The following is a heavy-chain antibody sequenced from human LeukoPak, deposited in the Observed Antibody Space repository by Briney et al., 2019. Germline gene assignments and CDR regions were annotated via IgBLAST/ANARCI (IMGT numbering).Heavy chain of an antibody. CDR1: AFSVGSNY. V-gene: IGHV3-66*01. CDR3: ARAIVVIPAAIRY. CDR2: IYSGGST. D-gene: IGHD2-2*01. J-gene: IGHJ4*02. Sequence: GGSLRLSCAASAFSVGSNYMTWVRQAPGKGLEWVSLIYSGGSTYYADSVKGRFTISRDNSKNTLYLQMNSLRAEDTAVYYCARAIVVIPAAIRYWGQGTLVTVSS.